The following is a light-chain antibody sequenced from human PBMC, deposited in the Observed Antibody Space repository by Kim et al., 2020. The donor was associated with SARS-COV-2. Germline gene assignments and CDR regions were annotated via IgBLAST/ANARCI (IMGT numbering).Light chain of an antibody. J-gene: IGLJ2*01. CDR2: DVT. CDR1: LSDIGRYNY. Sequence: QSLTISCSETLSDIGRYNYVFRYQLHPDTAPKLRIYDVTQRPFWVSRRFSGSKSGYTASLTIPGRQTEDEADYYCSLRTGTNILVFVGGTQLTVL. V-gene: IGLV2-14*03. CDR3: SLRTGTNILV.